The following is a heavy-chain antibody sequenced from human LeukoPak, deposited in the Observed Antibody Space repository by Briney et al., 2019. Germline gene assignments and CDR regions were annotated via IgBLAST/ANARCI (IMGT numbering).Heavy chain of an antibody. CDR1: GYTITSYG. V-gene: IGHV1-8*02. D-gene: IGHD4-17*01. CDR3: ARELSSGDYGAAWFDP. CDR2: ISTYSGNT. J-gene: IGHJ5*02. Sequence: VASVKVSCRASGYTITSYGISWVRQAPGQGLEWMGWISTYSGNTGYAQKFQGRVTLTRNTSISTAYMELSSLRSEDTAVYYCARELSSGDYGAAWFDPWGQGTLVTVSS.